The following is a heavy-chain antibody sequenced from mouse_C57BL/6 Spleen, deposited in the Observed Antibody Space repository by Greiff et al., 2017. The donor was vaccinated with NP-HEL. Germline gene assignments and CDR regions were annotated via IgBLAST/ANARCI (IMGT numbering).Heavy chain of an antibody. CDR1: GYSFTGYY. Sequence: EVKLMESGPELVKPGASVKISCKASGYSFTGYYMNWVKQSPEKSLEWIGEINPSTGGTTYNQKFKAKATLTVDKSSSTAYMQLKSLTSEDSAVYYCARRYDGYYGYYFDYWGQGTTLTVSS. CDR2: INPSTGGT. D-gene: IGHD2-3*01. CDR3: ARRYDGYYGYYFDY. J-gene: IGHJ2*01. V-gene: IGHV1-42*01.